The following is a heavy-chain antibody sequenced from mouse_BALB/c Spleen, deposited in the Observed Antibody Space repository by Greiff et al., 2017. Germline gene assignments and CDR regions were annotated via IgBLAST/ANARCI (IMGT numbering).Heavy chain of an antibody. D-gene: IGHD3-2*01. CDR2: ISSGGSYT. V-gene: IGHV5-6*01. Sequence: VQLKESGGDLVKPGGSLKLSCAASGFTFSSYGMSWVRQTPDKRLEWVATISSGGSYTYYPDSVKGRFTISRDNAKNTLYLQMSSLKSEDTAMYYCARISDSSGYAMDYWGQGTSVTVSS. CDR3: ARISDSSGYAMDY. J-gene: IGHJ4*01. CDR1: GFTFSSYG.